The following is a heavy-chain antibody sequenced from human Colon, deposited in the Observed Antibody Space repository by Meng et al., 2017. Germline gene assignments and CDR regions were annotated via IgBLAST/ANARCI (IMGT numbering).Heavy chain of an antibody. CDR2: IYHSGST. CDR3: ARVCPTLVWFGALCPLDY. V-gene: IGHV4-38-2*02. Sequence: GSLRLSCTVSGYSISSGYFWGWIRQPPGKGLEWIGSIYHSGSTYYNPSLKSRVTISVDTSKNQFSLKLSSVTAADTAVYYCARVCPTLVWFGALCPLDYWGQGTLVTVSS. CDR1: GYSISSGYF. J-gene: IGHJ4*02. D-gene: IGHD3-10*01.